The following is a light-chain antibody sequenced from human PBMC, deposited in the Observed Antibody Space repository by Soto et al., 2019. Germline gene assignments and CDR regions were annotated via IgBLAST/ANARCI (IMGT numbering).Light chain of an antibody. J-gene: IGKJ2*02. CDR3: QQFNDWSCT. CDR1: ASVRSR. V-gene: IGKV3-15*01. CDR2: GTS. Sequence: IGLTQLLSTLSVSPGERAALSCRPSASVRSRFASYQQRPGQGPRLLICGTSTRAISIPARFSGSGSGTEFNLTIGSLQSEDFAVLFCQQFNDWSCTVGQGT.